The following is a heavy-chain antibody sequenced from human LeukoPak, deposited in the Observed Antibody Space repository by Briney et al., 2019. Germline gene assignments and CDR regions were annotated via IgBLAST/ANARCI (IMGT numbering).Heavy chain of an antibody. J-gene: IGHJ4*02. CDR2: ISWNSGSI. D-gene: IGHD2-15*01. V-gene: IGHV3-9*01. CDR1: GFTFDDYA. Sequence: PGRSLRLSCAASGFTFDDYAMHWVRQAPGKGLEWVSGISWNSGSIGYADSVKGRFTISRDNAKNSLYLQMNSLRAEDTALYYCARDELDCSGGSCYYWGQGTLVTVSS. CDR3: ARDELDCSGGSCYY.